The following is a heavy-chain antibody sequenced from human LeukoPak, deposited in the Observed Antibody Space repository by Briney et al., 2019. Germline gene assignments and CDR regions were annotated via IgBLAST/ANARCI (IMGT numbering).Heavy chain of an antibody. V-gene: IGHV3-30*02. Sequence: HPGGSLRLSCAASGFTFSSYGMNWVRQAPGKGLEWVAFIRYDGRNKYYADSVKGRFTISRDNSKNTLYLQMNGLRAEDSAVYFCAKADRRWATYYYDTSGYYYDYWGQGTLVTVSS. CDR3: AKADRRWATYYYDTSGYYYDY. J-gene: IGHJ4*02. CDR1: GFTFSSYG. CDR2: IRYDGRNK. D-gene: IGHD3-22*01.